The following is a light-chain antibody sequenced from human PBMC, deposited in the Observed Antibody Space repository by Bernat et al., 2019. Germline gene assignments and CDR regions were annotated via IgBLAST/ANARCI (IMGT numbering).Light chain of an antibody. CDR1: SSDLHNYNF. CDR2: DVT. J-gene: IGLJ2*01. CDR3: ISYTTDTTPV. Sequence: QSALTQPASVSGSPGQSITISCTETSSDLHNYNFVSWYQQHPGKAPKLMIYDVTKRPSGVSYRFSGSKSGNTASLPISGLQADDEADYYCISYTTDTTPVFGGGTKLTVL. V-gene: IGLV2-14*03.